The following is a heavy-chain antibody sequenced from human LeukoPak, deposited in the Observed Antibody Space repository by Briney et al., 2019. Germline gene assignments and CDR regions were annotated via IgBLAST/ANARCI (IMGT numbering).Heavy chain of an antibody. CDR2: ISGSGGST. D-gene: IGHD2-15*01. CDR1: GFTFSSYA. CDR3: AKVILRYCSGGSCPLGR. J-gene: IGHJ1*01. V-gene: IGHV3-23*01. Sequence: GGSLRLSCAASGFTFSSYAMSWVRQAPGKGLEWVSAISGSGGSTYYADSVKGRFTIPRDNSKNTLYLQMNSLRAEDTAVYYCAKVILRYCSGGSCPLGRWGQGTLVTVSS.